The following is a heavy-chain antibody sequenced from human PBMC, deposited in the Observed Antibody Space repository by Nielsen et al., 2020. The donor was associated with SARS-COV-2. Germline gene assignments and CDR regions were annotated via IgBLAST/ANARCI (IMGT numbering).Heavy chain of an antibody. CDR1: GFTLGDAS. J-gene: IGHJ4*02. Sequence: GESLKISCAASGFTLGDASMTWVRQAPGRGLEWVSGVSVDGGGKDYADFARGRFTIFRDNSKNTLSLQMSSLRDEDTALYYCAKSRGATWRYFDSWGQGTLVTVSS. D-gene: IGHD3-10*01. CDR3: AKSRGATWRYFDS. CDR2: VSVDGGGK. V-gene: IGHV3-23*01.